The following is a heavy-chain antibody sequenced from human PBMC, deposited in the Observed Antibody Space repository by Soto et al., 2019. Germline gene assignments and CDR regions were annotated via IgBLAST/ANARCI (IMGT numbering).Heavy chain of an antibody. CDR2: IYYNGNT. Sequence: QVQLHESGPGLVKPSETLSLTCTVSGGSISNHYWSWIRQPPGKGLEWIGYIYYNGNTNYNPSLKSPVSMSVDTSKNQFSLKLSSVTAANTAVYYCARSNWYSEYWGQGTLVTVSS. D-gene: IGHD7-27*01. J-gene: IGHJ4*02. CDR1: GGSISNHY. CDR3: ARSNWYSEY. V-gene: IGHV4-59*11.